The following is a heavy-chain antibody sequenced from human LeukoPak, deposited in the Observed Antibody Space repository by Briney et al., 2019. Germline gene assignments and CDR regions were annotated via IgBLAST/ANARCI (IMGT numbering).Heavy chain of an antibody. CDR1: GFAFSSYG. V-gene: IGHV3-30*03. J-gene: IGHJ4*02. Sequence: GGSLRLSCAASGFAFSSYGMSWVRQAPGKGLEWVAVISYDGSNKYYADSVKGRFTISRDNSKNTLYLQMNSLRAEDTAVYYCARVESGSSHFDYWGQGTLVTVSS. CDR3: ARVESGSSHFDY. CDR2: ISYDGSNK. D-gene: IGHD1-26*01.